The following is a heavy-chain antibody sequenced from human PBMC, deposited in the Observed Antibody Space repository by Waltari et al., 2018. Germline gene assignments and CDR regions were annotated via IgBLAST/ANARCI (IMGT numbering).Heavy chain of an antibody. V-gene: IGHV5-51*01. J-gene: IGHJ3*02. CDR2: LYPGYSDT. CDR3: ARPQGYRTAFDI. Sequence: EVQLVQSGAEVKKPGESLKISCKGYGYRFTSYWIGWVRQMPGKGLEWMGILYPGYSDTRYCPSFQGQFTISADKSTSTAYLQWSSLKSADTAMYSCARPQGYRTAFDIWGQGTMVTVSS. D-gene: IGHD2-8*01. CDR1: GYRFTSYW.